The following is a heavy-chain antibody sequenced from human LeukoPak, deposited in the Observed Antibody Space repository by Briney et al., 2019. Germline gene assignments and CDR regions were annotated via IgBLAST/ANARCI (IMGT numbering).Heavy chain of an antibody. CDR3: ARDRLTSSSFRHYYDTAGYQSDAFDL. Sequence: ASVKVSCKASGYRFTSYGFSWVRQAPGQGLEWMGWISAYSGTTDYPQKVQGRVTMTTDTSTTTAYMELRSLRSDDTVVYYCARDRLTSSSFRHYYDTAGYQSDAFDLWGQGTAVTVSS. J-gene: IGHJ3*01. V-gene: IGHV1-18*01. D-gene: IGHD3-22*01. CDR2: ISAYSGTT. CDR1: GYRFTSYG.